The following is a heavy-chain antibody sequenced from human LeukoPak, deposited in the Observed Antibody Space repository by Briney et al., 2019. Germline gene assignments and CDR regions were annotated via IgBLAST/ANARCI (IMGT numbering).Heavy chain of an antibody. Sequence: GGSLRLSCAVSGFTFSNAWMSWVRQAPGKGLEWVGRIKSKTDGGTTDYAAPVKGRFTISRDDSKNTLYLQMNSLKTEDTAVYYCTTDNIPSGTLDYWGQGTLVTVSS. CDR2: IKSKTDGGTT. CDR3: TTDNIPSGTLDY. D-gene: IGHD1-26*01. CDR1: GFTFSNAW. V-gene: IGHV3-15*01. J-gene: IGHJ4*02.